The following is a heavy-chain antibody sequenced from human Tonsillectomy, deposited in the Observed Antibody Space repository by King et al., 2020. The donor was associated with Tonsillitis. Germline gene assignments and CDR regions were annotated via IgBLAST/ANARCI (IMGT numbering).Heavy chain of an antibody. V-gene: IGHV3-30*14. J-gene: IGHJ2*01. CDR1: GFTFSSYA. CDR3: ARDPHWYFDL. Sequence: VQLVESGGGVVQPGRSLRLSCAASGFTFSSYAMHWVRQAPGKGLEWVAVISYDGSNKYYADSVKGRFTISRDNSKNTLYLQMNSLRAKDTAVYYCARDPHWYFDLWGRGTLVTVSS. CDR2: ISYDGSNK.